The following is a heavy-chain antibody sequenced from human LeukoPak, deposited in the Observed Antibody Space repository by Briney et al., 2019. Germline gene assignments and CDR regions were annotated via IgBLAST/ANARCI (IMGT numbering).Heavy chain of an antibody. Sequence: PGGALRLSCAVSGFTFSNYAMTWVRQAPGKGLEWVSTISPSGGRTYYAGSVKGHFTISRDNSKNTLHLQMNSLRGEDTAIYYCVKDWSDEARCGGDCLDYWGQGTQVIVSS. CDR2: ISPSGGRT. V-gene: IGHV3-23*01. CDR3: VKDWSDEARCGGDCLDY. CDR1: GFTFSNYA. J-gene: IGHJ4*02. D-gene: IGHD2-21*02.